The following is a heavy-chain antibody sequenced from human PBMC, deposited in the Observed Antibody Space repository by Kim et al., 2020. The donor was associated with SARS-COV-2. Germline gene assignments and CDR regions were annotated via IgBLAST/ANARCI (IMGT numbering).Heavy chain of an antibody. CDR1: GFTFSSYA. Sequence: GGSLRLSCAVSGFTFSSYAIHWVRQAPGKGLEWVALISYDGSSKYYAESVKGRFTISRDNSKITLYLQMTSLRTEDTAVYYCARTYSGAYRDAFDVWAKGQWSPSLQ. J-gene: IGHJ3*01. D-gene: IGHD5-12*01. V-gene: IGHV3-30-3*01. CDR3: ARTYSGAYRDAFDV. CDR2: ISYDGSSK.